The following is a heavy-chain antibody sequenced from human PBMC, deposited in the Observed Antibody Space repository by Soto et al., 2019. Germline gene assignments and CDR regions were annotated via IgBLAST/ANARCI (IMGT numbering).Heavy chain of an antibody. CDR1: GGSFSGYQ. V-gene: IGHV4-34*01. D-gene: IGHD3-10*01. CDR2: INDSGNI. CDR3: ARGLILWFGELSRRGGYYYDMDV. J-gene: IGHJ6*03. Sequence: QVRLQQWGAGLLKPSETLSLTCAVYGGSFSGYQWSWIRQTPGKGLEWIGEINDSGNINYNPSLKSRVTIFLDTPKKQISLKLSSVTAADTAVYYCARGLILWFGELSRRGGYYYDMDVWGKGTTVIVSS.